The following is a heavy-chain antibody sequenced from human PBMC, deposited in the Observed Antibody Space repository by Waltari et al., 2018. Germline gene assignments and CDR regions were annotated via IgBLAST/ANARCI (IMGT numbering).Heavy chain of an antibody. CDR2: INYDGSQK. V-gene: IGHV3-7*01. J-gene: IGHJ4*02. CDR1: ELPFSRYW. CDR3: AKSRGFEY. Sequence: EVQLVESGVGLVQPGGSLTTSCGASELPFSRYWMSWVRQTPGKGLEWVANINYDGSQKYYVDSVKGRFTISRDNAKNSVYLQMNSLRVEDTAVYYCAKSRGFEYWGQGTLITVSS. D-gene: IGHD2-2*01.